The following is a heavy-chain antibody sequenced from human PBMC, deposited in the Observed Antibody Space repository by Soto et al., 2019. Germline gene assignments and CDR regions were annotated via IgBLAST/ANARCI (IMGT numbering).Heavy chain of an antibody. CDR1: GFSLSTSGVG. V-gene: IGHV2-5*02. J-gene: IGHJ1*01. CDR3: AHSLWFGESTEYFQH. Sequence: QITLKESGPTLVKPTQTLTLTCTFSGFSLSTSGVGVGWIRQPPGKALERLALIYWDDDKRYSPSLKSRLTITKDTSKNQVVLTMTNMDPVDTATYYCAHSLWFGESTEYFQHWGQGTLVTVSS. D-gene: IGHD3-10*01. CDR2: IYWDDDK.